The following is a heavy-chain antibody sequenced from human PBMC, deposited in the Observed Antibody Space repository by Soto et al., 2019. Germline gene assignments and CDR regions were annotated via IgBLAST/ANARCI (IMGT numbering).Heavy chain of an antibody. CDR2: IYTTRSP. D-gene: IGHD4-17*01. Sequence: SETLSLTCTVSGDSVSKYYWNWIRQPAGKGLEWIGRIYTTRSPDYNPSLKSRVTMSVDTSKNQFSLKLNLSSVTAADTAVYYCARSPAYGDYANLDTWGQGTLVTVSS. J-gene: IGHJ5*02. CDR1: GDSVSKYY. CDR3: ARSPAYGDYANLDT. V-gene: IGHV4-4*07.